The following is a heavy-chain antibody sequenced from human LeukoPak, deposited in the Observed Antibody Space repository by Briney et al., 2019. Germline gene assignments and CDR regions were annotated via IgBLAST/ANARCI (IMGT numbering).Heavy chain of an antibody. CDR3: AKGKGDYGDYLYYFDY. CDR2: ISGSGGST. V-gene: IGHV3-23*01. CDR1: GFTFSSYA. D-gene: IGHD4-17*01. Sequence: PGGSLRLSCAASGFTFSSYAMSWVRQAPGKGLEWVSAISGSGGSTYYADSVKGRFTISRDNSKNTLYQQMNSLRAEDTAVYYCAKGKGDYGDYLYYFDYWGQGTLVTVSS. J-gene: IGHJ4*02.